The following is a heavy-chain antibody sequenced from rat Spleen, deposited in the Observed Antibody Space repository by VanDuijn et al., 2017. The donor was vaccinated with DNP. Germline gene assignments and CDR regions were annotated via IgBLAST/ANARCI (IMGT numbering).Heavy chain of an antibody. D-gene: IGHD1-12*02. V-gene: IGHV2-6*01. Sequence: QVQLKESGPGLVQPSQTLSLSCTVSGFSLTSYAVAWVRQPPGKGLEWIAAVSSGGITYYNSALRSRLSISRDTSDSQVFLEMNSLQTEDTAMYFCARSDYSDDSYYYGYFDYWGQGVMVTVSS. CDR1: GFSLTSYA. CDR2: VSSGGIT. CDR3: ARSDYSDDSYYYGYFDY. J-gene: IGHJ2*01.